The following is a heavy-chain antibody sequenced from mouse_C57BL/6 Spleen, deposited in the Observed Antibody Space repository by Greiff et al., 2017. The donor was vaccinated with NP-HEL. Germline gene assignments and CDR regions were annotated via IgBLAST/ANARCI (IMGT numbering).Heavy chain of an antibody. V-gene: IGHV1-18*01. Sequence: VQLQQSGPELVKPGASVKIPCKASGYTFTDYNMDWVKQSHGKSLEWIGDINPNNGGTIYNQKFKGKATLTVDKSSSTAYMELRSLTSEDTAVYYWAIPNYYGSSLWYCDVWGTGTTVTVSS. CDR2: INPNNGGT. D-gene: IGHD1-1*01. CDR1: GYTFTDYN. CDR3: AIPNYYGSSLWYCDV. J-gene: IGHJ1*03.